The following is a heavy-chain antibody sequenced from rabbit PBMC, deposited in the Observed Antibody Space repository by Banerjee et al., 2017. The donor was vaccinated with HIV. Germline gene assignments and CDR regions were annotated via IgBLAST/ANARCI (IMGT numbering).Heavy chain of an antibody. D-gene: IGHD4-2*01. CDR2: INTSSGNT. Sequence: QEQLVESGGGLVQPEGSLTLTCKASGLDFSRRYWICWVRQAPGKGLEWIACINTSSGNTVYATWAKGRFTISKTSWTTVTLQMTSLTAADTATYFCARGGLGSADYTYTFDPWGPGTLVTVS. CDR3: ARGGLGSADYTYTFDP. CDR1: GLDFSRRYW. V-gene: IGHV1S45*01. J-gene: IGHJ2*01.